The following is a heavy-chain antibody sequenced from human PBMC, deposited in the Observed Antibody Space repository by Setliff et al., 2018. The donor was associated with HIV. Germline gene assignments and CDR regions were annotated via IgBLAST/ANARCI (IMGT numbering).Heavy chain of an antibody. D-gene: IGHD6-19*01. V-gene: IGHV2-70*11. Sequence: SGPTLVNPTQTLKLTCTFSGFSLTTSGMSVSWIRQPPGKALEWLARIDWDDDKYHSTSLKTRLTISKDTSKNQVVLTMTNMDPVDTATYFCARTTIAVAATEAFDIWGQGTMVT. CDR1: GFSLTTSGMS. CDR2: IDWDDDK. J-gene: IGHJ3*02. CDR3: ARTTIAVAATEAFDI.